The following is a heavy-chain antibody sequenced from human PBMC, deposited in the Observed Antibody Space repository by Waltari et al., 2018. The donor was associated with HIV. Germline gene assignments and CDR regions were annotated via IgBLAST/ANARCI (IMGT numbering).Heavy chain of an antibody. V-gene: IGHV1-8*01. CDR1: GYNFVNHH. Sequence: QEQLLQSPTEVRRPGASVRVSCRISGYNFVNHHIQWVRQTIGEGLQWMGCINPKTGDNNSLEKYWGRLTLTTNHSPAPAYLDPANLTRDDTATYYCTRGLPLRIAAAGADVWGQGTPVIV. CDR2: INPKTGDN. J-gene: IGHJ6*02. CDR3: TRGLPLRIAAAGADV. D-gene: IGHD6-13*01.